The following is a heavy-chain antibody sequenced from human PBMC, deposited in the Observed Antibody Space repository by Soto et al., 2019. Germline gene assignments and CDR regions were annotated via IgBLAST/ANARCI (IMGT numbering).Heavy chain of an antibody. Sequence: PSETLSLTCTVSGASISDYYWSWIRQPAGQALEWIGRVYVTGTTYFNPSLKSRVTMSVDTSNNQVSPKLSSVTAADSAIYYCARDGEYTSGWYSFDSWGPGTLVTVSS. J-gene: IGHJ5*01. V-gene: IGHV4-4*07. D-gene: IGHD6-19*01. CDR1: GASISDYY. CDR3: ARDGEYTSGWYSFDS. CDR2: VYVTGTT.